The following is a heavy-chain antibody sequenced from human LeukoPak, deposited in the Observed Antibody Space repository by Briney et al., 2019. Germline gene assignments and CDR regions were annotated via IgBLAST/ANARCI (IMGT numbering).Heavy chain of an antibody. V-gene: IGHV1-2*02. CDR3: ARDGYYYGSGSYSGD. D-gene: IGHD3-10*01. Sequence: GASVKVSCKASGYSFTSNYMHWMRQAPGQGLEWMGWINPNSGGTNYAQKFQGRVTLTRDTSISTAYMERSRVRSDDSVVYYGARDGYYYGSGSYSGDWGQGTLVTVSS. CDR1: GYSFTSNY. J-gene: IGHJ4*02. CDR2: INPNSGGT.